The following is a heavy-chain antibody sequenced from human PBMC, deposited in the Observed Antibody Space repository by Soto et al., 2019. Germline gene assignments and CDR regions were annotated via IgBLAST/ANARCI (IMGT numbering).Heavy chain of an antibody. Sequence: SVKVSCKASGGTFSSYTISWVRQAPGQGLEWMGRIIPILGIANYAQKFQGRVTITADKSTSTAYMELSSLRSEDTAVYYCARDVRDDVKYYDFWSGSIARFDPWGQGTLVTVSS. CDR3: ARDVRDDVKYYDFWSGSIARFDP. CDR1: GGTFSSYT. CDR2: IIPILGIA. V-gene: IGHV1-69*04. D-gene: IGHD3-3*01. J-gene: IGHJ5*02.